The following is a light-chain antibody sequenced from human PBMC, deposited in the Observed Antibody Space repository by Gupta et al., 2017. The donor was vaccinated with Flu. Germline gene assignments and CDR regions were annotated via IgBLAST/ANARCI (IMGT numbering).Light chain of an antibody. CDR1: KSNIGTGYG. CDR2: GDT. V-gene: IGLV1-40*01. CDR3: QSFDISLTGWV. Sequence: QSVLTQPPSVSGAPGPRVTISCSGSKSNIGTGYGVPWYQHLPGTAPKLLIHGDTNRPSGVHDRFSGSKSGTSASLAITGLQPEDEAEYYGQSFDISLTGWVFGGGTKVTVL. J-gene: IGLJ3*02.